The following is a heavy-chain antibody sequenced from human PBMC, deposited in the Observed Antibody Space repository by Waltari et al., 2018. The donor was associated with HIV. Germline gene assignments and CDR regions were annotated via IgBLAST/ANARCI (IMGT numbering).Heavy chain of an antibody. CDR2: IKTKKEGETI. Sequence: EVQVVESGGGLVKPGGSLRLSCEASGFTFANAWMGGVRQAPGRGLKWVGSIKTKKEGETIEYDTAVKDRFTISRDDSKNTLYLQRDSLITEDTAVYYCTTWQGGSYWGHGTLVTVSS. CDR1: GFTFANAW. CDR3: TTWQGGSY. J-gene: IGHJ4*01. V-gene: IGHV3-15*01. D-gene: IGHD3-10*01.